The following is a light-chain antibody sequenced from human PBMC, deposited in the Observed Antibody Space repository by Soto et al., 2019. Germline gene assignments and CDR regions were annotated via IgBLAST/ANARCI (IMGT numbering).Light chain of an antibody. CDR2: DAS. CDR3: QQYNSFPWT. V-gene: IGKV1-5*01. Sequence: DIQMTQSPSTLSASVGDRVTITCRASQSISSWLAWYQQKPGKAPKLLIYDASSLESGVPSRFSGSGSGTEFTLTISSLQPDDFETYYCQQYNSFPWTFGLGTKVDIK. CDR1: QSISSW. J-gene: IGKJ1*01.